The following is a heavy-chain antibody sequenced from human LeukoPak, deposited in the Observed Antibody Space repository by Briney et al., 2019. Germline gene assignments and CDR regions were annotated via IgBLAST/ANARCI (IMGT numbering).Heavy chain of an antibody. CDR1: GGSFSGYY. D-gene: IGHD3-10*01. CDR3: AGSPPTRHYYGSGSYLPSYYYYYGMDV. CDR2: INHNGST. J-gene: IGHJ6*04. V-gene: IGHV4-34*01. Sequence: PSETLSLTCAVYGGSFSGYYWSWIRQPPGKGLEWIGEINHNGSTNYNPSLKSRVTISVDTSKNQFSLKLSSVTAADTAVYYCAGSPPTRHYYGSGSYLPSYYYYYGMDVWGKGTTVTVSS.